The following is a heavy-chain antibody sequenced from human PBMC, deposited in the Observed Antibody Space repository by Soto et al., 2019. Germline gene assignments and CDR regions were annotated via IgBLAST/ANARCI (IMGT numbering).Heavy chain of an antibody. V-gene: IGHV3-33*01. CDR2: IWYDGSNK. D-gene: IGHD3-10*01. Sequence: GGSLRLSCAASGFTFSSYGMHWVRQAPGKGLEWVAVIWYDGSNKYYADSVKGRFTISRDNSKNTLYLQMNSLRAEDTAVYYCARASDPDTTPMVRGVIPRSPFDYWGQGTLVTVSS. CDR1: GFTFSSYG. J-gene: IGHJ4*02. CDR3: ARASDPDTTPMVRGVIPRSPFDY.